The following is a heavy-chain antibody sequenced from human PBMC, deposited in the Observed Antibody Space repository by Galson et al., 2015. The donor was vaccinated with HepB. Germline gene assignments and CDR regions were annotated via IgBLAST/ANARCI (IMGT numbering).Heavy chain of an antibody. CDR1: GFSLSTSGMC. Sequence: PALVKPTQTLTLTCTFSGFSLSTSGMCVSWIRQPPGKALEWLARIDWDDDKYYSTSLKTRLTISKDTSKNQVVLTMTNMDPVDTATYYCARNVNAPPYYYYGMDVWGQGTTVTVSS. CDR3: ARNVNAPPYYYYGMDV. D-gene: IGHD2-2*01. CDR2: IDWDDDK. V-gene: IGHV2-70*11. J-gene: IGHJ6*02.